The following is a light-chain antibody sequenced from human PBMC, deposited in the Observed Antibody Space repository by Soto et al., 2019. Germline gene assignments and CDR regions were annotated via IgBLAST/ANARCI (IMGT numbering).Light chain of an antibody. Sequence: QSALTQPRSVSGSPGQSVTISCTGTSSDVGGYNYVSWYQHYSGKAPKLMIYDVSERPSGVPDRFSGSKSGNTASLTISGLQAEDGADYYGCPYAGTYSLFGGGTKLTVL. J-gene: IGLJ2*01. CDR2: DVS. CDR3: CPYAGTYSL. V-gene: IGLV2-11*01. CDR1: SSDVGGYNY.